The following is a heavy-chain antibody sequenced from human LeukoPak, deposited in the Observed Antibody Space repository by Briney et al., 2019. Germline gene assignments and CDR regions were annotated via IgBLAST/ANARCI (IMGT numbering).Heavy chain of an antibody. CDR3: ARDREGQTYWFDP. Sequence: ASVKVSCKASGYTFTSYYMHWVRHAPRQGLELRGIINPSGGSTSYAQKFQGRVTMTRDTSTSTVYMELSSLTSEDAAVYYCARDREGQTYWFDPWGQGTLVTVSS. J-gene: IGHJ5*02. V-gene: IGHV1-46*01. CDR2: INPSGGST. CDR1: GYTFTSYY.